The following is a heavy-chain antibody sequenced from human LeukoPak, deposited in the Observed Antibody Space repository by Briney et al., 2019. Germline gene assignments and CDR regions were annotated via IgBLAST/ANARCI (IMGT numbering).Heavy chain of an antibody. CDR1: GGSISSSSYY. D-gene: IGHD1-1*01. V-gene: IGHV4-39*01. Sequence: SSETLSLTYTVSGGSISSSSYYWGWIRQPPGKGLEWIGSIYYSGNTYYNPSLESRVTISVDTSKNQFSLKLSSVTAADTAVYYCASGGSTAYYFDYWGQGTLVTVSS. J-gene: IGHJ4*02. CDR3: ASGGSTAYYFDY. CDR2: IYYSGNT.